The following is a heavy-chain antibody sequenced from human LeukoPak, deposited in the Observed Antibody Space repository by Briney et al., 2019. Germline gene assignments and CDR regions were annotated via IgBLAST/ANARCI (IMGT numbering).Heavy chain of an antibody. CDR2: IKQDGSEK. J-gene: IGHJ4*02. Sequence: GGSLRLSCAASGFTFSSYWMSWVRQAPGKGLEWVANIKQDGSEKYYVDSVKGRFPISRDNAKNSLYLQMNSLRAEDTAVYYCARDRVSSGWYFDYWGQGALVTVSS. CDR3: ARDRVSSGWYFDY. V-gene: IGHV3-7*03. D-gene: IGHD6-19*01. CDR1: GFTFSSYW.